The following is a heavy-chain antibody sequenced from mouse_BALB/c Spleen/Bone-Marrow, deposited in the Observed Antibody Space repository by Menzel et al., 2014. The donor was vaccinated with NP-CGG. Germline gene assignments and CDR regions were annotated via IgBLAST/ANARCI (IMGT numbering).Heavy chain of an antibody. D-gene: IGHD4-1*01. J-gene: IGHJ4*01. CDR3: ARSGTDYAMDY. Sequence: VKLMESGPDLVAPSQSLSLTCTVSGFSLXSYGLHWVRQPPGKGLEWLGVIWSDGSTTYNSALKSRLSISKDNSKRQVLLKMNSLQTDDTAMYYCARSGTDYAMDYWGQGTSVTVSS. CDR2: IWSDGST. V-gene: IGHV2-6-2*01. CDR1: GFSLXSYG.